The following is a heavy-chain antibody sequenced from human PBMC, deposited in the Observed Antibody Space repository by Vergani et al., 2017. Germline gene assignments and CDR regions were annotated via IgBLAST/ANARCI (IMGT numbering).Heavy chain of an antibody. CDR1: GFTFSSYS. Sequence: EVQLVESGGGLVQPGGSLRLSCAASGFTFSSYSMNWVRQAPGKGLEWVSYISRSSSTIYYADSVKGRFTISRDNAKNSLYLQMNSLRAEDTAVYYCARDSGNIVRYFDWYDNWFDPWGQGTLVTVSS. CDR2: ISRSSSTI. CDR3: ARDSGNIVRYFDWYDNWFDP. J-gene: IGHJ5*02. V-gene: IGHV3-48*01. D-gene: IGHD3-9*01.